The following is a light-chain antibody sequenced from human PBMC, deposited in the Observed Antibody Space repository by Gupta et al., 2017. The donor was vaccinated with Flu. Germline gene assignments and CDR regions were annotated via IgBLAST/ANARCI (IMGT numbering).Light chain of an antibody. Sequence: SAAPGQKVTISCSGSSSNIASNYVSWYQHLPGTAPKLLIYENNQRPSGIPDRFSGSKSGTSATLAIAGLQTGDEADYYCETWDNTLSAGVFGGGTKLTGL. V-gene: IGLV1-51*01. CDR2: ENN. CDR3: ETWDNTLSAGV. J-gene: IGLJ2*01. CDR1: SSNIASNY.